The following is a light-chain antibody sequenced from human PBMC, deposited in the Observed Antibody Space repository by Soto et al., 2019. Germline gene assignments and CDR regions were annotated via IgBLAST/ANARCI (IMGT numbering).Light chain of an antibody. V-gene: IGKV3-15*01. CDR3: QQYNNWPRT. Sequence: EIVMTQSPATLSVSPGEGATLSCRASQSVSSNLAWYQLKPGQAPRLLIYGASTRATGIPARFSGSGSGTEFTLTISSLQSEDFAVYYCQQYNNWPRTFGQGTKVEIK. J-gene: IGKJ1*01. CDR2: GAS. CDR1: QSVSSN.